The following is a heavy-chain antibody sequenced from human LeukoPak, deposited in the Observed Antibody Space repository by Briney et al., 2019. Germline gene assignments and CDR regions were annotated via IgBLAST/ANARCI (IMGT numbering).Heavy chain of an antibody. V-gene: IGHV3-30*04. CDR2: ISSDGKNK. Sequence: GGSLRLSCAASGFTFSSYSMSWVRQAPGKGLEWVAVISSDGKNKNYADSVKGRFTISRDKSTLYLEMNNLRAEDTALYYCARDVGRDTITTEIAYWGQGTLVTVSS. D-gene: IGHD4-11*01. J-gene: IGHJ4*02. CDR1: GFTFSSYS. CDR3: ARDVGRDTITTEIAY.